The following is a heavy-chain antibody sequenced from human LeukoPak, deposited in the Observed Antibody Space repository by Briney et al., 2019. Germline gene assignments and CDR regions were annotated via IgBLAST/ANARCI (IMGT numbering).Heavy chain of an antibody. CDR3: ARFLRVTGNYHFAS. CDR1: GGSVSSSSYY. D-gene: IGHD1-7*01. V-gene: IGHV4-61*01. Sequence: SETLSLTCTVSGGSVSSSSYYWSWIRQPPGKGLEWIGYIYYSGSTNYNPSLKSRVTISLDTSKNQFSLKLTSVTAADTAVYYCARFLRVTGNYHFASWGQGSLVTASS. J-gene: IGHJ4*02. CDR2: IYYSGST.